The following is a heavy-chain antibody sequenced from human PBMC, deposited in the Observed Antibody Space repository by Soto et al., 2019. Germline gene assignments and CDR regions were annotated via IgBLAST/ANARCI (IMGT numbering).Heavy chain of an antibody. J-gene: IGHJ4*02. CDR2: ISWNSGSI. Sequence: EVQLVESGGGLVQPGRSLRLSCAASGFTFDDYAMHWVRQAPGKGLEWVSGISWNSGSIGYADSVKGRFTISRDNAKNALYLQMNSVRAEDTALYYCAKDIAAADTYWGQGTLVTVSS. CDR3: AKDIAAADTY. D-gene: IGHD6-13*01. CDR1: GFTFDDYA. V-gene: IGHV3-9*01.